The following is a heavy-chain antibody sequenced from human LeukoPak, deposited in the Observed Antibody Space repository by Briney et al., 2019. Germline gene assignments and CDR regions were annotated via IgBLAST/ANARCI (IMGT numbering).Heavy chain of an antibody. V-gene: IGHV1-69*04. D-gene: IGHD6-25*01. CDR3: ARGDLAAEARFDY. J-gene: IGHJ4*02. CDR1: GGTFSSYA. Sequence: SVKVSCKASGGTFSSYAISWVRQAPGQGLEWMGRIIPILGIANYAQKFQGRVTITADKSTSTAYMELSSLRSEDTAVYYCARGDLAAEARFDYWGQGTLVTVSS. CDR2: IIPILGIA.